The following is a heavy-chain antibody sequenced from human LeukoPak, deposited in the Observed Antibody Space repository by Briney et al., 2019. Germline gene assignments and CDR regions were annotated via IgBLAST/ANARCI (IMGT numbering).Heavy chain of an antibody. Sequence: GRSLRLSCAASGFTFSSYAMSWVRQAPGKGLEWVSAISGSGGSTYYADSVKGRFTISRDNSKNTLYLQMNSLRAEDTAVYYCARGSEGSCSSTSCPRYFQHWGQGTLVTVSS. D-gene: IGHD2-2*01. V-gene: IGHV3-23*01. J-gene: IGHJ1*01. CDR1: GFTFSSYA. CDR3: ARGSEGSCSSTSCPRYFQH. CDR2: ISGSGGST.